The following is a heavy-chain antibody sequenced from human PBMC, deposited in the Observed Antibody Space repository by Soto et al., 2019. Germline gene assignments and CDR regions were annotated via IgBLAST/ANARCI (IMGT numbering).Heavy chain of an antibody. CDR2: ISWTSGNI. D-gene: IGHD6-19*01. J-gene: IGHJ5*01. Sequence: DVQLVESGGGLVQPGRSLRLSCVASGFTSDDYAMYWVRQAPGKGLEWVSGISWTSGNIHYADAVRGRFTISRDNAKNSLHLQMTSLRVEDTALYYCAKDAVARSYDNWIDSWGQGTLVIVSS. V-gene: IGHV3-9*02. CDR1: GFTSDDYA. CDR3: AKDAVARSYDNWIDS.